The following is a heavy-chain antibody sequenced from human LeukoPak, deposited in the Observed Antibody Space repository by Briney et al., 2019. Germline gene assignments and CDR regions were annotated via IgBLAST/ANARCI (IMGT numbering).Heavy chain of an antibody. J-gene: IGHJ4*02. CDR2: ISSNGGST. CDR3: AKDRYSSGPSKLPIDY. Sequence: GGSLRLSCAASGFTFSSYAMHWVRQAPGKGLEYVSAISSNGGSTYYANSVKGRFTISRDNSKNTLYLQMNSLRAEDTAVYYCAKDRYSSGPSKLPIDYWGQGTLVTVSS. D-gene: IGHD6-19*01. CDR1: GFTFSSYA. V-gene: IGHV3-64*01.